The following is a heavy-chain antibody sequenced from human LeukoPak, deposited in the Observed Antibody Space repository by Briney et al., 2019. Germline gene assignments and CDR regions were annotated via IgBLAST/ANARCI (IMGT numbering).Heavy chain of an antibody. Sequence: SETLSLTCTVSGYSISSGYYWGWIRPPPGKGRGGIGSIYHSGTTYYNPSLKSRLTISVDTSKTQFSLKLSSVTAADTAVYYCARDLAVAGTRDYWGQGTLVTVSS. V-gene: IGHV4-38-2*02. CDR1: GYSISSGYY. CDR2: IYHSGTT. J-gene: IGHJ4*02. D-gene: IGHD6-19*01. CDR3: ARDLAVAGTRDY.